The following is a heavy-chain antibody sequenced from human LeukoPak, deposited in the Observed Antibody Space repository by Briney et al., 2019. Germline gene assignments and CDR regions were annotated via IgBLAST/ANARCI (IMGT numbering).Heavy chain of an antibody. CDR1: GFTFTSSA. J-gene: IGHJ2*01. V-gene: IGHV1-58*01. Sequence: SVKVSCKASGFTFTSSAVQWVRQARGQRLEWIGWIVVGSGNTNYAQKFQERVTITRDMSTSTAYMELSSLRSEDTAVYYCAASPGTYWYLDLWGRGTLVTVSS. CDR2: IVVGSGNT. CDR3: AASPGTYWYLDL.